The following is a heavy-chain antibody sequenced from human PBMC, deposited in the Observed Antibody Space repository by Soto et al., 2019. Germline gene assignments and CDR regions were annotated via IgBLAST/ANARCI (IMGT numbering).Heavy chain of an antibody. V-gene: IGHV4-39*01. CDR3: AIGATVVTPSWFDP. Sequence: SETLSLTCTVSGGSISSSSYYWGWIRQPPGKGLEWIGSIYYSGSTYYNPSLKSRVTISVDTSKNQFSLKLSSVTAADTAVYYCAIGATVVTPSWFDPWGQGTLVTVSS. D-gene: IGHD5-12*01. CDR2: IYYSGST. J-gene: IGHJ5*02. CDR1: GGSISSSSYY.